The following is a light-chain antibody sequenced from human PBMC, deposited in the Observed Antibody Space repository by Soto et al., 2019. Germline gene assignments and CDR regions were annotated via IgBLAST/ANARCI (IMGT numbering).Light chain of an antibody. J-gene: IGKJ3*01. CDR3: QKYSSVPV. Sequence: DIHMTQSPTSLSASVGDRVTITCRASQGIRNFVAWYQQNPGKAPKLLVYAASTLQSGVPSRFSGSGSGTDFPLTINSLQPEDVATYSCQKYSSVPVFGPGTKVEIK. CDR1: QGIRNF. CDR2: AAS. V-gene: IGKV1-27*01.